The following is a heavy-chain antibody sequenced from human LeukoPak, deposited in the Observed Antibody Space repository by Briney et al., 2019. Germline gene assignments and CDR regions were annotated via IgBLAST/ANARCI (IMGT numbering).Heavy chain of an antibody. CDR1: GFTVSSNH. Sequence: GGSLRLSCAASGFTVSSNHMSWVRQAPGKGLEWVSVIYSGGSTYNADSVRGRFTISRDNSRNTLYLQMNSLRVEDTAVYYCVRFPRRFDCGGDCYSAFDIWSQGTMVTVSS. CDR2: IYSGGST. V-gene: IGHV3-53*01. D-gene: IGHD2-21*02. CDR3: VRFPRRFDCGGDCYSAFDI. J-gene: IGHJ3*02.